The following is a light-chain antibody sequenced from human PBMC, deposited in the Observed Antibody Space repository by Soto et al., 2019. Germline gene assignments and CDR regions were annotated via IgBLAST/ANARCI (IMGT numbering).Light chain of an antibody. Sequence: DIQMTQSPSSLSASVGDRVTITCRASQTIGSYLSWYHQIPGKPPKLLIYAVSRLQSGVPSRFSGSGSGTDFTLTISSLQPEDFATYYCQQSLNTPYSFGQGT. V-gene: IGKV1-39*01. CDR3: QQSLNTPYS. J-gene: IGKJ2*03. CDR2: AVS. CDR1: QTIGSY.